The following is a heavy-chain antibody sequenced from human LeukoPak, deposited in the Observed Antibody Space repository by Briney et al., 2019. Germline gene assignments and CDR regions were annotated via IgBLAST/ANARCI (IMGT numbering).Heavy chain of an antibody. V-gene: IGHV3-30*03. CDR2: ISYDGSNK. Sequence: GRSLRLSCAASGFTFSSYGMHWVRQAPGKGLEWVAVISYDGSNKYYADSVKGRFTISRDNSKNSLYLQMNSLRAEDTAVYYCARDVSSGWYGDDYWGQGTLVTVSS. J-gene: IGHJ4*02. CDR1: GFTFSSYG. CDR3: ARDVSSGWYGDDY. D-gene: IGHD6-19*01.